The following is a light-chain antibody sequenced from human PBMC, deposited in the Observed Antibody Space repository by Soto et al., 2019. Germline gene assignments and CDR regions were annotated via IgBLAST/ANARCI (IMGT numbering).Light chain of an antibody. Sequence: QSVLTQPSSVSGSPGQSITISCTGTSSDVGSYNLVSWYQQHPGKAPKIMIQEVNKRPSGVSNRFSGSKSGNTASLTISGLQAEDEADYYCCSYAGSSTVFGTGTKVTV. CDR3: CSYAGSSTV. J-gene: IGLJ1*01. CDR2: EVN. V-gene: IGLV2-23*02. CDR1: SSDVGSYNL.